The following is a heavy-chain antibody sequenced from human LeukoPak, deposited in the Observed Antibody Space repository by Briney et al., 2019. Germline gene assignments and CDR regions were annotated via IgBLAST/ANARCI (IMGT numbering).Heavy chain of an antibody. Sequence: ASVKVSCKASGYTFTGYYMHWVRQAPGQGLEWMGWINPNSGSTNYAQKFQGRVTMTRDTSISTAYMELSRLRSDDTAVYYCAREVSSGIAAPKGWFDPWGQGTLVTVSS. V-gene: IGHV1-2*02. CDR2: INPNSGST. D-gene: IGHD6-13*01. CDR1: GYTFTGYY. CDR3: AREVSSGIAAPKGWFDP. J-gene: IGHJ5*02.